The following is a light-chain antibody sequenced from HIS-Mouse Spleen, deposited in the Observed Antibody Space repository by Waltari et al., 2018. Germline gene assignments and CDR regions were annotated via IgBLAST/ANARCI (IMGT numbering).Light chain of an antibody. CDR1: QSVSSN. CDR2: GAS. Sequence: EIVMTQSPATLSVSPGERATLSCRASQSVSSNFAWYQHKPGQAPRLLIYGASTRATGIPARFSCSGSGTEFTLTISSMQSEDFAVYYCQQYNNWWTFGQGTKVEIK. J-gene: IGKJ1*01. CDR3: QQYNNWWT. V-gene: IGKV3-15*01.